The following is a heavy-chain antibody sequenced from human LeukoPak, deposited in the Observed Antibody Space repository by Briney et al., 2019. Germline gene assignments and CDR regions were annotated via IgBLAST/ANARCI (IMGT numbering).Heavy chain of an antibody. D-gene: IGHD3-10*01. CDR1: GGSFSGYY. V-gene: IGHV4-34*01. CDR2: INHSGST. J-gene: IGHJ4*02. CDR3: ARQHHGSGTIDH. Sequence: SETLSLTCAVYGGSFSGYYWSRIRQPPGKGLEWIGEINHSGSTNYNPSLKSRVTISVDTSKNQFSLKLSSVTAADTAVYYCARQHHGSGTIDHWGQGTLVIVSS.